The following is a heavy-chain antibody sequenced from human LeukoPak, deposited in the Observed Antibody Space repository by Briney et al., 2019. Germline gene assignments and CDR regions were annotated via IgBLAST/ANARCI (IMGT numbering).Heavy chain of an antibody. V-gene: IGHV1-69*05. CDR1: GGTFSSYA. CDR3: ASGGMVRGLGYYMDV. J-gene: IGHJ6*03. CDR2: IIPIFGTA. D-gene: IGHD3-10*01. Sequence: SVKVSCKASGGTFSSYAISWVRQAPGQGLEWMGGIIPIFGTANYAQKFQGRVTITTDESTSTAYMELSSLRSEDTAVYYCASGGMVRGLGYYMDVWGKGTTVTVSS.